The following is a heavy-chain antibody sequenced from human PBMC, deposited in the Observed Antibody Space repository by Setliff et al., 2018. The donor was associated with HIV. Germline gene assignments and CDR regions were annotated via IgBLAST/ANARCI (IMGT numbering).Heavy chain of an antibody. Sequence: SETLSLTCIVSGDSFTDNYWTWIRQPPGKGLEWIGYIHYRGSTNYHPSLRGRVTISVDTSRNQFSLKLNSVTVADTAMYYCARVSPDYGSGYFYWGQGTLVTVSS. CDR3: ARVSPDYGSGYFY. CDR1: GDSFTDNY. J-gene: IGHJ4*02. D-gene: IGHD3-10*01. V-gene: IGHV4-59*01. CDR2: IHYRGST.